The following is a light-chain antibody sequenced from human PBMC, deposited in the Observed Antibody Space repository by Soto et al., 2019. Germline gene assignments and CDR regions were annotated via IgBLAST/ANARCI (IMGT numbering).Light chain of an antibody. Sequence: AIRMTQSPSSLSASTGDRVTITCRASQGISSYLAWYQQKPGKAPKLLIYAASTLQSGVPSRFGGSGSGTDFPLTISCLQSEDFATYYCQQYYSYPPLTFGGGTKVEIK. V-gene: IGKV1-8*01. CDR3: QQYYSYPPLT. CDR2: AAS. CDR1: QGISSY. J-gene: IGKJ4*01.